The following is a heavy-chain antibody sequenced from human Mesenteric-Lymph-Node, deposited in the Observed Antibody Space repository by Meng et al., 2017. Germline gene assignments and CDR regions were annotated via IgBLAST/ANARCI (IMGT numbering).Heavy chain of an antibody. Sequence: GESLKISCAASGFTFSSYGMHWVRQAPGKGLEWVAVIWYDGSNKYYTDSVKGRFTISRDNSKNTLYLQMNSLRAEDTAVYYCARDRMEMATIDYWGQGTLVTVSS. CDR3: ARDRMEMATIDY. D-gene: IGHD5-24*01. CDR1: GFTFSSYG. CDR2: IWYDGSNK. J-gene: IGHJ4*02. V-gene: IGHV3-33*01.